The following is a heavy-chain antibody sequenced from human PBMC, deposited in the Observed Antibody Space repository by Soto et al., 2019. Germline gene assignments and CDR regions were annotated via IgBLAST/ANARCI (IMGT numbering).Heavy chain of an antibody. D-gene: IGHD2-15*01. CDR1: GFTFSDYG. CDR2: IWYDGSDK. J-gene: IGHJ3*02. Sequence: PGGSLRLSCVASGFTFSDYGMHWVRQAPDKGLEWVAIIWYDGSDKYYADSVKGRFTISRDSSQNTLYLQMDSLRAEDTALYYCAREYCRGRTCSVQDAFDIWGQGTMVTVSS. CDR3: AREYCRGRTCSVQDAFDI. V-gene: IGHV3-33*01.